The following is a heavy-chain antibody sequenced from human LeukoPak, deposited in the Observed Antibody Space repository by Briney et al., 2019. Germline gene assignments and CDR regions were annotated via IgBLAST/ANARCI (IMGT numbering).Heavy chain of an antibody. CDR2: ISAFSTYV. CDR1: GFKFSDYS. D-gene: IGHD6-19*01. J-gene: IGHJ4*02. CDR3: ARASYWFESSGHPQHYYFDY. Sequence: GGSLRLSCAASGFKFSDYSMNWVRQVPGKGLEWVASISAFSTYVYYPDSVKGRFTVSRDNARNSVYLQLDSLRDEDTALYFCARASYWFESSGHPQHYYFDYWGQGTMVVLSS. V-gene: IGHV3-21*01.